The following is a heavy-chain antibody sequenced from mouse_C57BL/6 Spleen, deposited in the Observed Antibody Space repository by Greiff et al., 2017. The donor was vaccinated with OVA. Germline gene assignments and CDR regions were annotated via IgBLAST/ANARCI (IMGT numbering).Heavy chain of an antibody. D-gene: IGHD1-1*01. CDR3: ARTELLRAFDY. CDR1: GYTFTDYY. J-gene: IGHJ2*01. Sequence: EVQLQQSGPELVKPGASVKISCKASGYTFTDYYMNWVKQSHGKSLEWIGDINPNNGGTSYNQKFKGKATLTVDKSSSTAYMELRSLTSEDSAVYYCARTELLRAFDYRGQGTTLTVSS. V-gene: IGHV1-26*01. CDR2: INPNNGGT.